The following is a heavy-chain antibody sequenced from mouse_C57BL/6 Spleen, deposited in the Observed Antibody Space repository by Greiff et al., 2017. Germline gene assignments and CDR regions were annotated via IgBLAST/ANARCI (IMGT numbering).Heavy chain of an antibody. CDR1: GFSFSSYA. CDR3: TRGSLLHSSGSSSRGYFDV. Sequence: EVKLVESGQGLVKPAGSLKLSCAASGFSFSSYAFSWVRLTPLPRLELVAYISSGGDYIYYADPVKARLTISTDNARNTLYLQMSRLNTDDTAMYYCTRGSLLHSSGSSSRGYFDVRGAKTTVSESS. D-gene: IGHD1-1*01. CDR2: ISSGGDYI. J-gene: IGHJ1*01. V-gene: IGHV5-9-1*02.